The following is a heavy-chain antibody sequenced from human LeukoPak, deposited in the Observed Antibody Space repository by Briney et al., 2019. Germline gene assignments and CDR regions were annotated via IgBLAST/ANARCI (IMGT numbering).Heavy chain of an antibody. Sequence: GGSLRLSCAGNGFAFSGYDMHWVRQVTGKGLEWVSTILGSGDTFYADSVKGRFTISRTNAESSLYLQMSSLRAGDTAVYYCTRTGLRGVTGDYHALDVWGQGTTVTVSS. D-gene: IGHD2-21*02. V-gene: IGHV3-13*01. CDR2: ILGSGDT. J-gene: IGHJ6*02. CDR1: GFAFSGYD. CDR3: TRTGLRGVTGDYHALDV.